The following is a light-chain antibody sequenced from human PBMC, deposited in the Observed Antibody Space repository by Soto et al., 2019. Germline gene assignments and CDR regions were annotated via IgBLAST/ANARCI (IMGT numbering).Light chain of an antibody. V-gene: IGLV1-47*02. CDR1: RSNIGSTY. CDR2: NNN. J-gene: IGLJ3*02. Sequence: QSALTQPPSASGTPGQTVTISCSGSRSNIGSTYVCWYQQVPGTAPKLLICNNNRRPSGVPDRFSGSTSGTSASLAISGLRSEDEGDYYCATWDDSLRGHWVFGGGTKLTVL. CDR3: ATWDDSLRGHWV.